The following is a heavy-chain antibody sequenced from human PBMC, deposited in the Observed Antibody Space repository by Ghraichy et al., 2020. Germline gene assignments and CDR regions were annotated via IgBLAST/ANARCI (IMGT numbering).Heavy chain of an antibody. D-gene: IGHD3-3*01. J-gene: IGHJ3*02. CDR2: ISSSGSTI. V-gene: IGHV3-48*03. Sequence: GGSLRLSCAASGFTFSSYEMNWVRQAPGKGLEWVSYISSSGSTIYYADSVKGRFTISRDNAKNSLYLQMNSLRAEDTAVYYCARDRGYDFWRCAFDIWGQGTMVTVSS. CDR1: GFTFSSYE. CDR3: ARDRGYDFWRCAFDI.